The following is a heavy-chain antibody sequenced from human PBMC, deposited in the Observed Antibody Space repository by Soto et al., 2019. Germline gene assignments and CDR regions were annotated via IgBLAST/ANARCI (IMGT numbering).Heavy chain of an antibody. J-gene: IGHJ6*02. V-gene: IGHV1-18*01. CDR1: GYTFTSYG. CDR2: ISAYSGNA. Sequence: GASVKVSCKASGYTFTSYGISWVRQAPGQGLEWMGWISAYSGNANYAQKFQGRVTMTRDTSTSTAYMELSSLRSEDTAVYYCARDSPELYDFWSGYYPTAYFIMDVWGQGTTVTVSS. D-gene: IGHD3-3*01. CDR3: ARDSPELYDFWSGYYPTAYFIMDV.